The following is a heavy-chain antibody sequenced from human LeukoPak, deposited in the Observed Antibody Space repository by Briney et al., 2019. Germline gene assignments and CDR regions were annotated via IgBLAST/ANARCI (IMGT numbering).Heavy chain of an antibody. J-gene: IGHJ4*02. V-gene: IGHV3-23*01. D-gene: IGHD3-22*01. CDR2: ISGSGGNT. Sequence: PGGSLRLSCAASGFTFSSYAMSWVRQAPGKGLEWVSGISGSGGNTYYADSVKGRFTISRDNSKNTLYLQMSSLRAEDTAVYYCAKDPLWQGQLRKPHSPWNYDSSGYGSSYFDYWGQGTPVTVSS. CDR3: AKDPLWQGQLRKPHSPWNYDSSGYGSSYFDY. CDR1: GFTFSSYA.